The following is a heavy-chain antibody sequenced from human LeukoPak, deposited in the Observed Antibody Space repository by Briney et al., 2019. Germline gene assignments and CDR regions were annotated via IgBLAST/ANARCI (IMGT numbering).Heavy chain of an antibody. V-gene: IGHV1-18*01. D-gene: IGHD1-1*01. J-gene: IGHJ4*02. CDR2: ISAYNGDA. CDR1: GYTFTSYG. Sequence: ASVKVSCKASGYTFTSYGISWVRQAPGQGLEWMGWISAYNGDANFSQNLQGRVTMTTDTSTSTAYMELRSLTSDDTAVYYCARGRLHQDNDYWGQGTLVTVSS. CDR3: ARGRLHQDNDY.